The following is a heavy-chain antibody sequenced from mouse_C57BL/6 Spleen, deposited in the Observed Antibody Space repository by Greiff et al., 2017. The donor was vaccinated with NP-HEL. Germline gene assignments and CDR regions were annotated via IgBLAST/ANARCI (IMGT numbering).Heavy chain of an antibody. V-gene: IGHV1-85*01. D-gene: IGHD1-1*01. CDR3: AREGYYYGSSYSYYFDY. CDR2: IYPRDGST. Sequence: VKLQESGPELVKPGASVKLSCKASGYTFTSYDINWVKQRPGQGLEWIGWIYPRDGSTKYNEKFKGKATLTVDTSSSTAYMELHSLTSEDSAVYFCAREGYYYGSSYSYYFDYWGQGTTLTVSS. J-gene: IGHJ2*01. CDR1: GYTFTSYD.